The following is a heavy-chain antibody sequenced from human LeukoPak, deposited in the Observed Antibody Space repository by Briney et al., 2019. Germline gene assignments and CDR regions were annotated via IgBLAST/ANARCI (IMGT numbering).Heavy chain of an antibody. CDR1: GFTFSSYR. CDR2: ISSTNSTI. V-gene: IGHV3-48*01. CDR3: AEEELRALDY. Sequence: GGSLRLSCAASGFTFSSYRMNWVRQAPGKGLEWVSYISSTNSTIYYADSVKGRFTISRDNAKNSLYLQMNSLRAEDTAVYYCAEEELRALDYWGQGTLVTVSS. D-gene: IGHD1-7*01. J-gene: IGHJ4*02.